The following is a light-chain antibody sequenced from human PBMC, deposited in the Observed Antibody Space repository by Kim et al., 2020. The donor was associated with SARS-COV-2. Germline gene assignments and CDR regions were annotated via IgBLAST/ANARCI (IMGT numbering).Light chain of an antibody. J-gene: IGKJ2*03. CDR2: WAS. CDR1: QSVLYSSNNKNY. Sequence: DIVMTQSPDSLAVSLGERATINCKSSQSVLYSSNNKNYLAWYQQKPGQPPKLLIYWASTRESGVPDRFSGSGSGTNFTLTISSLQAEDVAVNYCQQYYSTPGSFGQGTKLEI. CDR3: QQYYSTPGS. V-gene: IGKV4-1*01.